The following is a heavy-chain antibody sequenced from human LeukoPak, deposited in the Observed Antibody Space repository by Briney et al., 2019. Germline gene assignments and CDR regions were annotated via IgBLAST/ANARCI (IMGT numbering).Heavy chain of an antibody. V-gene: IGHV3-43*01. J-gene: IGHJ4*02. CDR2: ISWDAGST. CDR3: AKDLSTSGWILEY. Sequence: GGSLRLSCAASGFTFSDYYISWIRQAPGKCLEWVSVISWDAGSTVYADSVKGRFTISRDNSKNSLYLQMNSLRTDDTALYYCAKDLSTSGWILEYWGQGTLVTVSS. CDR1: GFTFSDYY. D-gene: IGHD2-2*03.